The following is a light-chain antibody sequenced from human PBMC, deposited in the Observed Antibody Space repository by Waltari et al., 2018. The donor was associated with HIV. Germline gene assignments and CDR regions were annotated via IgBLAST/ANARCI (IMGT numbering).Light chain of an antibody. CDR3: QSYDSGLSATV. CDR2: STD. CDR1: SSNIAAGYA. V-gene: IGLV1-40*01. J-gene: IGLJ3*02. Sequence: QSVLTQPPSVSGAPGQRVAISCTGSSSNIAAGYAVPWYQVLPGTVPKLLIFSTDTRPSGVPDRFSASKSPTPASLAITGLQPEDEADYYCQSYDSGLSATVFGGGTRLTVL.